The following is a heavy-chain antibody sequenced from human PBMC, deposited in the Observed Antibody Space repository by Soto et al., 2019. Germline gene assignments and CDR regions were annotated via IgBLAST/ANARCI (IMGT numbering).Heavy chain of an antibody. V-gene: IGHV3-23*01. CDR1: GFTFSSYA. CDR3: ARYIPGVRYYGMDV. D-gene: IGHD2-2*01. Sequence: GGSLRLSCAASGFTFSSYAMKWVRQAPGKGLEWVSLIGESGTPTYYADSVKGRFTISRDNSGNTLFLEMYSLRAEETAVYYCARYIPGVRYYGMDVWGQGTTVTVSS. CDR2: IGESGTPT. J-gene: IGHJ6*02.